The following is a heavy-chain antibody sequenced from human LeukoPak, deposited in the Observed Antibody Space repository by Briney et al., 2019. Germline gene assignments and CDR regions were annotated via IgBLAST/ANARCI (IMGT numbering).Heavy chain of an antibody. D-gene: IGHD3-10*01. V-gene: IGHV3-33*01. J-gene: IGHJ4*02. CDR2: VSYDGSNK. CDR1: GFSFGSYG. Sequence: GGSLRLSCAASGFSFGSYGIHWVRQTPGKGLEWVAVVSYDGSNKDYSDSVKGRFTISRDNSKNTVNLQMNSLRVEDTAVYYRAREMGSVYFDYWGQGTLVTVSS. CDR3: AREMGSVYFDY.